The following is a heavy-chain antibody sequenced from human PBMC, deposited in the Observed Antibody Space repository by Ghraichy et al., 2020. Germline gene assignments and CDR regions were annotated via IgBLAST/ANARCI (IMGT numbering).Heavy chain of an antibody. CDR2: ITSSSRTI. Sequence: GGSLRLSCVGSGFPFSAYGMNWVRQSPGKGLEWISYITSSSRTIFYADSVKGRFTISRDNDQNSLSLQMNSLRDEDTAVYYCARGSGVVRCYCYAGMDVWGQGTTVTVSS. CDR3: ARGSGVVRCYCYAGMDV. CDR1: GFPFSAYG. V-gene: IGHV3-48*02. D-gene: IGHD3-3*01. J-gene: IGHJ6*02.